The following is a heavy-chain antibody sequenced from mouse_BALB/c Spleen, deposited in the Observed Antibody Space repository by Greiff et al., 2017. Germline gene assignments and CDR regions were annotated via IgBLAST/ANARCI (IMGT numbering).Heavy chain of an antibody. V-gene: IGHV1-20*02. Sequence: EVKLMESGPELVKPGASVKISCKASGYSFTGYFMNWVMQSHGKSLEWIGRINPYNGDTFYNQKFKGKATLTVDKSSSTAHMELRSLASEDSAVYYCAREGFAYWGQGTLVTVSA. CDR1: GYSFTGYF. CDR3: AREGFAY. CDR2: INPYNGDT. J-gene: IGHJ3*01.